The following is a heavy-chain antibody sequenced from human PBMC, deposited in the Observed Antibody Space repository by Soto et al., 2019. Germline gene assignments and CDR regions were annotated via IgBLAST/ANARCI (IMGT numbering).Heavy chain of an antibody. V-gene: IGHV1-8*01. CDR3: ARGIMTTWDKSFRYSDL. J-gene: IGHJ2*01. Sequence: QVQQVQSGAEVKKPGASVKVSCKASGYTFTSYDINWVRQATGQGLEWMGWMNPNSGNTGYAQKFQGRVTMTRNTCISTAYMDQSRLISENTAVYFCARGIMTTWDKSFRYSDLWGRGTLVTVSS. D-gene: IGHD4-17*01. CDR2: MNPNSGNT. CDR1: GYTFTSYD.